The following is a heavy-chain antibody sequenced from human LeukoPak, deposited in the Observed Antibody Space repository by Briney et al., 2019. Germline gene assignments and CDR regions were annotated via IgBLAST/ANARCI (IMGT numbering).Heavy chain of an antibody. J-gene: IGHJ4*02. CDR2: ISYDGSNK. D-gene: IGHD3-22*01. V-gene: IGHV3-30-3*01. Sequence: HPGGSLRLSCAASGFTFSSYAMHWVRQAPGKGLEWVAVISYDGSNKYYADSVKGRFTISRDNSRNTLYLQMNSLRAEDTAVYYCAKEKALVVITYFDYWGQGTLVTVSS. CDR1: GFTFSSYA. CDR3: AKEKALVVITYFDY.